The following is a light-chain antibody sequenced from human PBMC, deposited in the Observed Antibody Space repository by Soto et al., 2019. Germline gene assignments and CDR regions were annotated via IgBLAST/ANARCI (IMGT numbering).Light chain of an antibody. V-gene: IGKV2-28*01. CDR1: QSLLHSSGYNY. CDR2: LGS. J-gene: IGKJ2*01. Sequence: DIVMTQSPLSLPVTPGEPASISCRSSQSLLHSSGYNYLGWYLQKPGQSPQLLIYLGSSRAPGVPDRFSGSGSGTDFTLRISRVEAEDVGVYYCIQTLQTPYTFGQGTKLDFK. CDR3: IQTLQTPYT.